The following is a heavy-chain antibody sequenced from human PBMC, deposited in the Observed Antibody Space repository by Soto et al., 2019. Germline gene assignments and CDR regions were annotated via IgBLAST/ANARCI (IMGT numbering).Heavy chain of an antibody. J-gene: IGHJ4*02. V-gene: IGHV1-18*01. CDR2: ISAYNGNT. CDR1: GYSFTSYG. CDR3: ARLEYFVVVPPAMPAPSAS. Sequence: ASVKVSCEACGYSFTSYGISWVRQAPGQGLEWMGWISAYNGNTNYAQKLQGRVTMTTDTSTSTAYMELRSLRSDDTAVYYWARLEYFVVVPPAMPAPSASRAQGTQVPVSP. D-gene: IGHD2-2*01.